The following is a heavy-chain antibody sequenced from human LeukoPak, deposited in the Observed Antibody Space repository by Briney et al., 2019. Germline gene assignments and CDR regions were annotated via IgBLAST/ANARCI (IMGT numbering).Heavy chain of an antibody. CDR3: ARVSPGDIVATWDPNWFDP. Sequence: SVKVSCKASGYTFTGYYMHWVRQAPGQGLEWMGWINPNSGGTNYAQKFQGRVTMTRDTSISTAYMELSRLRSDDTAVYYCARVSPGDIVATWDPNWFDPWGQGTLVTVSS. V-gene: IGHV1-2*02. CDR1: GYTFTGYY. J-gene: IGHJ5*02. CDR2: INPNSGGT. D-gene: IGHD5-12*01.